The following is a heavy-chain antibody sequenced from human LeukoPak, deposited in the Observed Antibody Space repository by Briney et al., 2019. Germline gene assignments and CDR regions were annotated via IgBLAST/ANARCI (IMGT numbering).Heavy chain of an antibody. CDR3: ARDRIVVVPAANSYYFDY. J-gene: IGHJ4*02. V-gene: IGHV1-69*04. CDR2: IIPILGIA. D-gene: IGHD2-2*01. Sequence: SVKVSCKASGGTFSSYAISWVRQAPGQGLEWMGRIIPILGIANYAQKFQGRVTITADKSTSTAYMELSSLRSEDTAAYYCARDRIVVVPAANSYYFDYWGQGTLVTVSS. CDR1: GGTFSSYA.